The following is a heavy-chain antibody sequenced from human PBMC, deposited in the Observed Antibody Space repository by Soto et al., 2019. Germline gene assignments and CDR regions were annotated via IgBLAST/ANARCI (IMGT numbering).Heavy chain of an antibody. Sequence: WTWIRQHPGEGLEWIGYIYYSGTTYYNPSLRSRVTISSDKYKTQFSLKLSSVTAADLAVYCYARGVGITIFAAVTPGPFFDFWGQGTLVTVSS. V-gene: IGHV4-31*02. CDR2: IYYSGTT. D-gene: IGHD3-3*01. J-gene: IGHJ4*02. CDR3: ARGVGITIFAAVTPGPFFDF.